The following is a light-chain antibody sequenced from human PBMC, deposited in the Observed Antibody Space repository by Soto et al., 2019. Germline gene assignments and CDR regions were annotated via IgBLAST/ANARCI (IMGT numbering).Light chain of an antibody. J-gene: IGLJ1*01. Sequence: QSVLTQPPSASGSPGQSVTISCTGTSSDVGGYNYVSWYQQHPGKAPKLMIYEVSKRPSGVPDRFSGSKSGNTASLTVSGLQAEDEADCYCGYCAVSNKSALLGTGSEVTV. CDR3: GYCAVSNKSAL. CDR2: EVS. V-gene: IGLV2-8*01. CDR1: SSDVGGYNY.